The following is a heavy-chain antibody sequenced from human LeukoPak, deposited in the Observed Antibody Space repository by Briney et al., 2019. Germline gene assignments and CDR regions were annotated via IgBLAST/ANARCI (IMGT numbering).Heavy chain of an antibody. J-gene: IGHJ4*02. Sequence: GGSLRLSCAASGFTFDDYAMHWVRQAPGKGLEWVSGISWNSGSIGYADSVKGRFTISRDNAKNSLYLQMNSLRAEDTALYYCAKSTNCSSTSCFDEAFDYWGQGTLVTVSS. D-gene: IGHD2-2*01. V-gene: IGHV3-9*01. CDR3: AKSTNCSSTSCFDEAFDY. CDR2: ISWNSGSI. CDR1: GFTFDDYA.